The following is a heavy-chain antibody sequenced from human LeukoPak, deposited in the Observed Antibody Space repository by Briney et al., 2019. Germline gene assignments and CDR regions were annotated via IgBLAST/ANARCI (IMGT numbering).Heavy chain of an antibody. Sequence: GASVKVSCKASGYTFTGYYMHWVRQAPGQGLEWMGWINPNSGGTNHAQKFQGRVTMTRDTSISTAYMELSRLRTDDTAVYYCARVAVPYYYDSSGYLTCFDYWGQGTLVTVSS. D-gene: IGHD3-22*01. CDR2: INPNSGGT. CDR1: GYTFTGYY. V-gene: IGHV1-2*02. CDR3: ARVAVPYYYDSSGYLTCFDY. J-gene: IGHJ4*02.